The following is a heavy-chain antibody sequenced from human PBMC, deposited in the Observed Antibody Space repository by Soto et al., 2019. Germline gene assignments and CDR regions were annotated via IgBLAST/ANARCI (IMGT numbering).Heavy chain of an antibody. V-gene: IGHV3-11*01. D-gene: IGHD2-15*01. Sequence: QVQLVESGGGLVKPGGSLRLSCAASGFTFSDYYISWIRQAPGKGLEWVSYISSSGTIIYHADSVKGRFIISRDNAKNSLFLQMKSLRAEDTAVYYCARGKSIFYGMDVWGQGTTVTVSS. CDR3: ARGKSIFYGMDV. CDR1: GFTFSDYY. J-gene: IGHJ6*02. CDR2: ISSSGTII.